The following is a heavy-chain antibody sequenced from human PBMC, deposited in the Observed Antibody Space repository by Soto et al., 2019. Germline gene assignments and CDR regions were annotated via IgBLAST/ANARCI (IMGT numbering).Heavy chain of an antibody. CDR2: ISGYNSNT. CDR1: GYSFANYG. J-gene: IGHJ4*02. D-gene: IGHD1-26*01. CDR3: GRERQWEPVLY. V-gene: IGHV1-18*01. Sequence: VQLVQSGGEVKRPGTSVKVSCEASGYSFANYGITWVRQPPGQGLEWMGWISGYNSNTNYAQKFEGRVTMTKDTTKSTAYLEVRSLRFDDTAVYYCGRERQWEPVLYWGQGTPVTVSS.